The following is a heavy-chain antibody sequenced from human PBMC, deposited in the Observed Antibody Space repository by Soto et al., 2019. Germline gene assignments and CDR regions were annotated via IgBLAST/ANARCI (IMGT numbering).Heavy chain of an antibody. V-gene: IGHV4-59*01. Sequence: SETLSLTCTVSGGSISGYYWSWIRQPPGKGLEWIGYIYYSGSTNYNPSLKSRVTISVDTSKNQFSLKLSSVTAADTAVYYCARFRYYDSSGYRARYFDYWGQGTLVTVSS. J-gene: IGHJ4*02. CDR3: ARFRYYDSSGYRARYFDY. D-gene: IGHD3-22*01. CDR2: IYYSGST. CDR1: GGSISGYY.